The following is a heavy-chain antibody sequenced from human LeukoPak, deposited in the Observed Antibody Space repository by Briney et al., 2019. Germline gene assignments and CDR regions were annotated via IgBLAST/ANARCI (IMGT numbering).Heavy chain of an antibody. CDR2: ISTSSSTI. CDR3: YYYMDV. V-gene: IGHV3-48*04. J-gene: IGHJ6*03. D-gene: IGHD5-18*01. Sequence: PGGSLRLACAVSGFTFSDYTMTWVRQAPGKGLEWVSYISTSSSTIYYADSVKGRFTISRDNTKNALYYCARVPSGYTLGYGYYYYYMDVWGKGTTVTVS. CDR1: GFTFSDYT.